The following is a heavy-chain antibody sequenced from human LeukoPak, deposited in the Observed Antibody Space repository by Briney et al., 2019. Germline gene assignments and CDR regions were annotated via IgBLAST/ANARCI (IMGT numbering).Heavy chain of an antibody. CDR2: IYSGGST. Sequence: GGALRLSCAASGFTVSNNYMSWVRQAPGKGLERVSVIYSGGSTYYADSVKGRFTISRDNSKNMVYLQMNSLRAEDTAVYYCARDSPYSISWWSVSFDYWGQGTLVIVSS. D-gene: IGHD6-13*01. CDR1: GFTVSNNY. CDR3: ARDSPYSISWWSVSFDY. V-gene: IGHV3-66*01. J-gene: IGHJ4*02.